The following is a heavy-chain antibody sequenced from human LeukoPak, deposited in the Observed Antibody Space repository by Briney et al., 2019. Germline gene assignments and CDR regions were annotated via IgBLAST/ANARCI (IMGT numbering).Heavy chain of an antibody. CDR3: ARVRTEGPTDWYFDL. J-gene: IGHJ2*01. D-gene: IGHD1-14*01. Sequence: SETLSLTCTVSGGSVSSGSYYWSWIRQPPGKGLEWIGYTYYSGSTNYNPSLKSRVTISVDTSKNQFSLKLSSVTAADTAVYYCARVRTEGPTDWYFDLWGRGTLVTVSS. CDR1: GGSVSSGSYY. CDR2: TYYSGST. V-gene: IGHV4-61*01.